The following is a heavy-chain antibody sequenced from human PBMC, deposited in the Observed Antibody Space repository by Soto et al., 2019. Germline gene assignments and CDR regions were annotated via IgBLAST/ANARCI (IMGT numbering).Heavy chain of an antibody. Sequence: SETLSLTCTVSGGSISSYYWSWIRQPPVKGLEWIGYVYYSGSTNYNPSLKSRVTISVDTSKNQFSLKLSSVTAADTAVYYCAGQYSFGSYGMDVWGQGTTVTVS. CDR1: GGSISSYY. CDR2: VYYSGST. CDR3: AGQYSFGSYGMDV. J-gene: IGHJ6*02. V-gene: IGHV4-59*08. D-gene: IGHD5-18*01.